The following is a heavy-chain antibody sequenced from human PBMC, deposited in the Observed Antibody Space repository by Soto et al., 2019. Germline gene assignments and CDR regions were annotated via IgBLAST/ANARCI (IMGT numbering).Heavy chain of an antibody. V-gene: IGHV3-74*01. D-gene: IGHD2-21*01. Sequence: EVQLVESGGGLVQPGGSLRLSCAASGFTFSSYWMNWVRPAPGKGLVWVSRINSDGSSTSYVDSVKGRFTISRDNAKNTMYLQMNSLRAEDTAVYYCARRDPIAYYYGMYVWGQGTTVTVSS. CDR2: INSDGSST. CDR3: ARRDPIAYYYGMYV. J-gene: IGHJ6*02. CDR1: GFTFSSYW.